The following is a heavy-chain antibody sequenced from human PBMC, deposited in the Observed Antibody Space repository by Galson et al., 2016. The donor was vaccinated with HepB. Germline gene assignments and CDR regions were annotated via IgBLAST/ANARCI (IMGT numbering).Heavy chain of an antibody. CDR3: ARCSRSSAYYYYGMDV. Sequence: QVQLQESGPGLAKPSQTLSLTCTVSGGSISSGVYYWSWIRQHPGKGLEWIGNLYYSGSTYYSPSLKGRVTISVDTSKNQFSLKLSSVTAADTAVYYCARCSRSSAYYYYGMDVWGQGTTVIVSS. D-gene: IGHD6-6*01. V-gene: IGHV4-31*03. CDR2: LYYSGST. CDR1: GGSISSGVYY. J-gene: IGHJ6*02.